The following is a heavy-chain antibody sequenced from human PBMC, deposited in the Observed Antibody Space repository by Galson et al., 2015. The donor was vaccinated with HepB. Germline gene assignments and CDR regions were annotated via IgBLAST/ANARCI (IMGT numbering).Heavy chain of an antibody. CDR2: ISSSSSTI. J-gene: IGHJ4*02. CDR1: GFTFSSYS. Sequence: SLRLSCAASGFTFSSYSMNWVRQAPGKGLEWVSYISSSSSTIYYADSVKGRFTISRDNAKNSLYLQMNSLRAEDTAVYYCAGTRRSGIDYWGQGTLVTVSS. V-gene: IGHV3-48*01. D-gene: IGHD3-10*01. CDR3: AGTRRSGIDY.